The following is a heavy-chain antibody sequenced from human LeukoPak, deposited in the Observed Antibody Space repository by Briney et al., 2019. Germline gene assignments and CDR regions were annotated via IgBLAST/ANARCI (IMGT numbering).Heavy chain of an antibody. D-gene: IGHD2-15*01. CDR2: IIPILGVA. CDR1: GGTFSSYA. Sequence: SVKVSCKASGGTFSSYAISWVRQAPGQGLEWMGRIIPILGVANYAQNFQGRVTVTADESTGTAYMELSSLRSDDTAIYYCARDNPCYCNGGSCYSYWGQGTLVTVSS. CDR3: ARDNPCYCNGGSCYSY. V-gene: IGHV1-69*04. J-gene: IGHJ4*02.